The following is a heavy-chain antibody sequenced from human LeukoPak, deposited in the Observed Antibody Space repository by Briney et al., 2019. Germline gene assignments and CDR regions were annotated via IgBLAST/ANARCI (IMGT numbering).Heavy chain of an antibody. D-gene: IGHD1-26*01. V-gene: IGHV3-15*01. Sequence: GGSLRLSCAASGFSFSNAWMSWVRQAPGKGLEWVGRIKSKTDGGTTDYAAPVKGRFTISRDDSKNTLYLQMNSLKTEDTAVYYCTTDYARYSGTWVRVFDYWGQGTLVTVSS. CDR2: IKSKTDGGTT. CDR1: GFSFSNAW. CDR3: TTDYARYSGTWVRVFDY. J-gene: IGHJ4*02.